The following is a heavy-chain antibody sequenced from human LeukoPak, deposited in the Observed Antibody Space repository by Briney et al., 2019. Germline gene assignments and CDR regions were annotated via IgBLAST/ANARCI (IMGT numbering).Heavy chain of an antibody. CDR3: AISQGSYYDTSGYLGGDY. CDR1: GYTFTNYG. Sequence: ASVTVSCKASGYTFTNYGIFWVRQAPGQGLEWMGWISAYSGNTNYAQKLQGRVTMTTETSTSIAYMELESLRSDDTAVYYCAISQGSYYDTSGYLGGDYWGQGTLVTVSS. V-gene: IGHV1-18*01. J-gene: IGHJ4*02. D-gene: IGHD3-22*01. CDR2: ISAYSGNT.